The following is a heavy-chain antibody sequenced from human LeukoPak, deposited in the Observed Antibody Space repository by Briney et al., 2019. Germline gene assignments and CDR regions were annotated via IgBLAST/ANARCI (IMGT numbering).Heavy chain of an antibody. J-gene: IGHJ4*02. D-gene: IGHD3-16*02. CDR2: IWYDASNE. Sequence: GGSLRLSCAASGFTFRTHGMHWVRQAPGKGLEWVAVIWYDASNEYYADSVKGRFTISRDNSKNTLYLQMNSLRAEDTAVYYCARDSDDYIWGSYRPYWGQGTLVTVSS. CDR3: ARDSDDYIWGSYRPY. CDR1: GFTFRTHG. V-gene: IGHV3-33*01.